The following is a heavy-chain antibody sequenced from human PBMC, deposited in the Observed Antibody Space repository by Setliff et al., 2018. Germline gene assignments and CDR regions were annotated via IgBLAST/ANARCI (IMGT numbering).Heavy chain of an antibody. J-gene: IGHJ3*02. V-gene: IGHV4-59*01. Sequence: KTSETLSLTCTVSGGSLSSYYWSWIRQPPGKGLEWIGHIYYSGTTNYNASLKNRVSISVDTSKNHFSLKLNSVTAADTAVYYCARVGSSSWYGGGFDIWGQGTMVTVS. CDR1: GGSLSSYY. CDR3: ARVGSSSWYGGGFDI. D-gene: IGHD6-13*01. CDR2: IYYSGTT.